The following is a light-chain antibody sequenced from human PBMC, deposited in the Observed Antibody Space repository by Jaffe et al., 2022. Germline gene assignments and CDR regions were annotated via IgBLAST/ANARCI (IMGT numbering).Light chain of an antibody. J-gene: IGLJ1*01. CDR2: EGS. CDR1: SSDVGSYNL. Sequence: QSALTQPASVSGSPGQSVTISCTGSSSDVGSYNLVSWYQQYPGKPPKLMIYEGSKRPSGVSTRLSGSKSGNTASLTISGLQAEDEADYYCCSYANTNSYVFGTGTKVTVL. CDR3: CSYANTNSYV. V-gene: IGLV2-23*01.